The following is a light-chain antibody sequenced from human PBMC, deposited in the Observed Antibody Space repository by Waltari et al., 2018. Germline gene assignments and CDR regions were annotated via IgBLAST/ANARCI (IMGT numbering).Light chain of an antibody. CDR2: GAS. Sequence: EIVLTQSPGTLSLSLGERATVSCRASQSVSSALAWYQQKPGQAPRLLIYGASTRATGIPARFSGSGSGTDFSLTISSLEPEDFAVYYCQHYLRLPVTFGQGTTVEI. CDR1: QSVSSA. J-gene: IGKJ1*01. CDR3: QHYLRLPVT. V-gene: IGKV3-20*01.